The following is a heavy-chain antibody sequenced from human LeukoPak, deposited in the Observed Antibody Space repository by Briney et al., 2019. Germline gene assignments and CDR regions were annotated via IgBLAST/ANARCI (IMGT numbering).Heavy chain of an antibody. CDR2: ISSSGSTI. CDR3: ARFWYYYDSSGYYAFDI. D-gene: IGHD3-22*01. CDR1: GFTFSDYY. V-gene: IGHV3-11*01. Sequence: PGGSLRLSCAASGFTFSDYYMSWIRQAPGKGLEWVSYISSSGSTIYYADSVKGRFTISRDNAKNSLYLQMNSLRAEDTAVYYCARFWYYYDSSGYYAFDIWGQGTMVTVSS. J-gene: IGHJ3*02.